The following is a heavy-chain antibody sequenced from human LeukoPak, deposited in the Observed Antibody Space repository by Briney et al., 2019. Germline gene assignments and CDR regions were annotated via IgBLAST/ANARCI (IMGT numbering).Heavy chain of an antibody. CDR1: GFTFSDYG. J-gene: IGHJ4*02. CDR2: ISGSGGST. CDR3: AKAGAVVVVAAKYFDY. Sequence: HPGGSLRLSCAPSGFTFSDYGMSWVRQAPGKGLEWVSAISGSGGSTYYADSVKGRFTISRDNSKNTLYLQMNSLRAEDTAVYYCAKAGAVVVVAAKYFDYWGQGTLVTVSS. V-gene: IGHV3-23*01. D-gene: IGHD2-15*01.